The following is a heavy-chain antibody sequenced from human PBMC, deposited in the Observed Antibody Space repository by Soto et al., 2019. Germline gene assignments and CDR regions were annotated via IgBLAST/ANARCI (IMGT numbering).Heavy chain of an antibody. Sequence: EVQLVESGGGLVQPGRSLRLSCAASGFTFDDYVMHWVRQAPGEGLEWVSGISWNSGSIGYADSVKGRFTISRDNAKNSLYLQMNSVRAEDTALYYGAKDLIAARYGYYYYMDFWGKGTTVTVSS. J-gene: IGHJ6*03. CDR2: ISWNSGSI. V-gene: IGHV3-9*01. CDR3: AKDLIAARYGYYYYMDF. D-gene: IGHD6-6*01. CDR1: GFTFDDYV.